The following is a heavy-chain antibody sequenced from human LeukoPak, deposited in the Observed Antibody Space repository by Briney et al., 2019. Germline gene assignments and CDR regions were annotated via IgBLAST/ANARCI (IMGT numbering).Heavy chain of an antibody. CDR3: AKDLWALRYSYGDDFDY. V-gene: IGHV3-23*01. D-gene: IGHD5-18*01. CDR2: ISGSGGST. J-gene: IGHJ4*02. Sequence: GGSLRLSCAASGFTFSSYAMSWVRQAPGKGLEWVSAISGSGGSTYYADSVKGRFTISRDNSKNTLYLQMNSLRAEDTAVYYRAKDLWALRYSYGDDFDYWGQGTLVTVSS. CDR1: GFTFSSYA.